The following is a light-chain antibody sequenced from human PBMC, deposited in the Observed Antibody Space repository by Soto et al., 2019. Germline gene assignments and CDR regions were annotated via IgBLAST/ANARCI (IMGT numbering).Light chain of an antibody. CDR2: AAS. J-gene: IGKJ2*01. Sequence: DIQMTQSPSSLSASVGDRVTITCRASQSIYSSLNWYHQKPGKAPKLPIYAASNLQSGDPSRVSGSGSGKDFTLNISSLQPEDFATYYCQQSYSAPYTFGQGTKLEI. V-gene: IGKV1-39*01. CDR3: QQSYSAPYT. CDR1: QSIYSS.